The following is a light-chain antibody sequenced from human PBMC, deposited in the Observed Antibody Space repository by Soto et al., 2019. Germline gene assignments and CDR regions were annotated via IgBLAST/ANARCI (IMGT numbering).Light chain of an antibody. J-gene: IGKJ1*01. CDR3: QHYSGDPET. CDR1: RGISSS. Sequence: IQRTQCLSALSASVVDRVTITCRESRGISSSLKWYPQKPGKAPNLLIYEVSTLHSGVPSRFRGGGSGTEFTLTISSLRPDDFATYFCQHYSGDPETFGQGTKVDIK. CDR2: EVS. V-gene: IGKV1-5*03.